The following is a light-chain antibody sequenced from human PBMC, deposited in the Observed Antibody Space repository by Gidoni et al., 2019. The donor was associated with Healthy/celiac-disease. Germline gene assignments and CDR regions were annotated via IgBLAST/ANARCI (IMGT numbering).Light chain of an antibody. J-gene: IGKJ1*01. Sequence: DTALTPSSLPLPVTPGEPASLSCRSSQSLLHSNGCNYLDCYLQKPGQSPQLLIYLGSKRASRVADRCSGSGAGTDFTMKISRVEAEDVGVYYYRQALQTSLTFGQGTKVEIK. CDR3: RQALQTSLT. CDR1: QSLLHSNGCNY. CDR2: LGS. V-gene: IGKV2-28*01.